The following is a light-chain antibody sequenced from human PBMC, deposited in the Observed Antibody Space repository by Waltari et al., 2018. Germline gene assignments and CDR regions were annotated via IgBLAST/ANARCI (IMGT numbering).Light chain of an antibody. Sequence: QSALTQPASVSGSPGQSITISCTGTSSAVASFTLVSWFQQSPGKAPKLIIYEDTERPSGVSSRFSGSKSGNTASLSISGLQAEDEADYHCCSYSRSSPWVFGGGTKLTVL. CDR1: SSAVASFTL. V-gene: IGLV2-23*01. J-gene: IGLJ3*02. CDR2: EDT. CDR3: CSYSRSSPWV.